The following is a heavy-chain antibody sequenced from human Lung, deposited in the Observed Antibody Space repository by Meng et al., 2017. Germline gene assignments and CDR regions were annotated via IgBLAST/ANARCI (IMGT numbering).Heavy chain of an antibody. Sequence: QGWLEQWGQGRLKPSETLSLTFVVSAGSFSDYYWSWIRQPPGKGLEWIGEINHSGSTNYNPSLENRATISVDTSQNNLSLKLSSVTAADSAVYYCARGPTTMAHDFDYWGQGTLVTVSS. CDR3: ARGPTTMAHDFDY. J-gene: IGHJ4*02. CDR2: INHSGST. V-gene: IGHV4-34*01. D-gene: IGHD4-11*01. CDR1: AGSFSDYY.